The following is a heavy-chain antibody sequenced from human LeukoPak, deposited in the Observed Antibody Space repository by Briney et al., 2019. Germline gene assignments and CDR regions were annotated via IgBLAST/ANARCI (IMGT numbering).Heavy chain of an antibody. V-gene: IGHV3-11*01. Sequence: GGSLRLSCAASGFTFSDYYMGWIRQAPGKGLEWVPYISSSGSTIYYADSVKGRFTISRDNAKNSLYLQVNSLRAEDTAVYYCARVSANGYNHDAFDIWGQGTMVTVSS. CDR3: ARVSANGYNHDAFDI. D-gene: IGHD5-24*01. J-gene: IGHJ3*02. CDR1: GFTFSDYY. CDR2: ISSSGSTI.